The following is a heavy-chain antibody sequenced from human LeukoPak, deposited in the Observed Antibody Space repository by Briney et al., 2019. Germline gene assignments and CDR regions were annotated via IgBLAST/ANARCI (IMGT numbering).Heavy chain of an antibody. D-gene: IGHD3-10*02. CDR2: IIPIFGTA. V-gene: IGHV1-69*01. Sequence: SVKVSCKASGGTFSSYAISWVQQAPGQGLEWMGGIIPIFGTANYAQKFQGRVTITADESTSTAYMELSSLRSEDTAVYYCARLVRGRLGYYYMDVWGKGTTVTVSS. CDR3: ARLVRGRLGYYYMDV. CDR1: GGTFSSYA. J-gene: IGHJ6*03.